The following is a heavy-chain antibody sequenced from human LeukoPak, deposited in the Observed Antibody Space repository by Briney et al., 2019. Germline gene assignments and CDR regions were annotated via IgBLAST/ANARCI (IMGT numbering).Heavy chain of an antibody. J-gene: IGHJ3*02. CDR2: TNHSGST. CDR3: AIAIGAFDI. CDR1: GGSFSGYY. Sequence: KSSETLSLTCAVYGGSFSGYYWSWIRQPPGKGLEWIGETNHSGSTNYNPSLKSRVTISVDTSKNQFSLKLSSVTAADTAVYYCAIAIGAFDIWGQGTMVTVSS. D-gene: IGHD3-10*01. V-gene: IGHV4-34*01.